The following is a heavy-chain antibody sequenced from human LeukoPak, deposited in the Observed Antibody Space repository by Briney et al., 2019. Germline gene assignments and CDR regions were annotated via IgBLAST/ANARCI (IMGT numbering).Heavy chain of an antibody. Sequence: GRSLRLSCAASGFTFDDYAMHWVRQAPGKGLEWVSGISWNSGSIGYADSVKGRFTISRDNAKNSLYLQMNSLRAEDTALYYCAKALYKLAHGAFDIWGKGTMVTVSS. V-gene: IGHV3-9*01. D-gene: IGHD3-10*01. J-gene: IGHJ3*02. CDR3: AKALYKLAHGAFDI. CDR1: GFTFDDYA. CDR2: ISWNSGSI.